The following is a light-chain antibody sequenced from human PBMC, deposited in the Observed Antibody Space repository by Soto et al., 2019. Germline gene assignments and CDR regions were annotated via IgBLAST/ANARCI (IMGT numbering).Light chain of an antibody. CDR1: SSDVGAYNY. CDR2: EVS. J-gene: IGLJ1*01. CDR3: FSFTTDWTHV. Sequence: QSALTQPASVSGSPGQSITISCTGTSSDVGAYNYVSWFQQHPGKAPTLIISEVSNRPSGVSNRFSGSKSGNAASLTISGLQAEDEADYFCFSFTTDWTHVFGTGTKVNV. V-gene: IGLV2-14*01.